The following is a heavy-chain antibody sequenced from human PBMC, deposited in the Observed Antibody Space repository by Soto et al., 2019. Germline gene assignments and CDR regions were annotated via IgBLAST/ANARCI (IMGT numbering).Heavy chain of an antibody. CDR3: ARTDTWAY. J-gene: IGHJ4*02. Sequence: ASVKVSCKTSGYTFTDYSMNWVRQAPGQRLEWMGWINTHNGHTQYSPRFDDRVTMTTDPSTTTAYMELKGCRSDDPSVYYCARTDTWAYWGQGTLVTVSA. D-gene: IGHD2-2*02. CDR2: INTHNGHT. CDR1: GYTFTDYS. V-gene: IGHV1-18*04.